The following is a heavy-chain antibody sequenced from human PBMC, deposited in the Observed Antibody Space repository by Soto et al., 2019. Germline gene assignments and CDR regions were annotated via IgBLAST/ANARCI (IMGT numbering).Heavy chain of an antibody. CDR3: ARHNYGSGSTYFDY. CDR2: IYYSGST. D-gene: IGHD3-10*01. CDR1: GGSISIGGYY. V-gene: IGHV4-61*08. Sequence: PSETLSLTCTVSGGSISIGGYYWNWIRQHPGKGLEWIGYIYYSGSTNYNPSLKSRVTISVDTSKNQFSLKLNSMTAADTAVYYCARHNYGSGSTYFDYWGQGTLVTVSS. J-gene: IGHJ4*02.